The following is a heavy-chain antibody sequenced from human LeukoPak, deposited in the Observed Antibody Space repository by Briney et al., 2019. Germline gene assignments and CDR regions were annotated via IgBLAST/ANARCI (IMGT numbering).Heavy chain of an antibody. CDR3: ARDLPYYYDSSGYYGSWLDP. CDR2: IYTSGST. D-gene: IGHD3-22*01. V-gene: IGHV4-61*02. CDR1: GGSISSGSYY. J-gene: IGHJ5*02. Sequence: PSQTLSLTCTVSGGSISSGSYYWSWIRQPAGKGLEWIGRIYTSGSTNYNPSLKSRVTMSVDTSKNQFSLKLSSVTAADTAVYYCARDLPYYYDSSGYYGSWLDPWGQGTLVTVSS.